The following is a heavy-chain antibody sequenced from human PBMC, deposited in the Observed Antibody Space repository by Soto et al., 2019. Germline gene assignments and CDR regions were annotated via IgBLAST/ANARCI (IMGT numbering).Heavy chain of an antibody. CDR3: ARRWGEGRVDY. V-gene: IGHV4-4*02. J-gene: IGHJ4*02. CDR2: IYHSGST. D-gene: IGHD3-10*01. CDR1: GGSISSSNW. Sequence: QVQLQESGPGLVKPSGTLSLTCAVSGGSISSSNWWSWVRQPPGKGLEWIGEIYHSGSTNYNPSLQSRVTISVDKSRNQFSRKLSSVTAADTAVYYCARRWGEGRVDYWGQGTLVTVSS.